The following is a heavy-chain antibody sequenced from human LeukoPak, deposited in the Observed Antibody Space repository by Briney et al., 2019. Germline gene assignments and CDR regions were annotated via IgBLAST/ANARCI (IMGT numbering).Heavy chain of an antibody. J-gene: IGHJ4*02. Sequence: GGSLRLSCAASGFTFSSYWMSWVRQAPGKGLEWVANIKQDGSEKYYVDSVKGRFTISRDNAKNSLYLQMNSLRAEDTAVYYCARDRGDIVVVPAAIDYWGQGTLVTVSS. V-gene: IGHV3-7*01. CDR2: IKQDGSEK. CDR1: GFTFSSYW. CDR3: ARDRGDIVVVPAAIDY. D-gene: IGHD2-2*01.